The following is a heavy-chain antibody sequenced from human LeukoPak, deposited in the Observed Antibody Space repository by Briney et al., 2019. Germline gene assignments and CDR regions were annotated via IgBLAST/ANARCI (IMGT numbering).Heavy chain of an antibody. CDR2: ISGSGGST. J-gene: IGHJ4*02. D-gene: IGHD2-15*01. V-gene: IGHV3-23*01. CDR1: GFTFSSHA. CDR3: AKMLEDIGVVVAADFDY. Sequence: GGSLRLSCAASGFTFSSHAMSWVRQAPGKGLEWVSAISGSGGSTYYADSVEGRFTISRDNSKNTLYLQMNSLRAEDTAVYCCAKMLEDIGVVVAADFDYWGQGTLVTVSS.